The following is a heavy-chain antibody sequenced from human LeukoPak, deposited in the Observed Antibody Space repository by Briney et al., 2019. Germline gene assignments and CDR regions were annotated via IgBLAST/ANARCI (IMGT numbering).Heavy chain of an antibody. CDR2: IYYTGST. J-gene: IGHJ4*02. V-gene: IGHV4-31*03. CDR1: GGSVSSGGYY. Sequence: SETLSLTCTVSGGSVSSGGYYWVWIRQRPGKGLEWIGYIYYTGSTSYNPSLKSRLTIAVDTSKNQFSLKLSSVTAADTAVYYCARGQVLDYWGQGTLVTVSS. D-gene: IGHD3-10*01. CDR3: ARGQVLDY.